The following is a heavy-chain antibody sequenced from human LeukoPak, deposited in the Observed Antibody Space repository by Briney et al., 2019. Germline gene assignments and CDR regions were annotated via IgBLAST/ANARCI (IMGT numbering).Heavy chain of an antibody. Sequence: ASVKVSCKASGYTFTSYDINWVRQATGQGLEWMGWMNPNSGNTGYAQKIQGRVTITRNTSISTAYMELSSLRSEDTAVYYCATGSRGVGADYWGQGTLVTVSS. CDR3: ATGSRGVGADY. J-gene: IGHJ4*02. CDR1: GYTFTSYD. D-gene: IGHD1-26*01. CDR2: MNPNSGNT. V-gene: IGHV1-8*03.